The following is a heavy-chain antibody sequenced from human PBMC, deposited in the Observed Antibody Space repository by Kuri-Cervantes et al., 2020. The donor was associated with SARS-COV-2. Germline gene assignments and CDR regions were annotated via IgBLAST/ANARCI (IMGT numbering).Heavy chain of an antibody. CDR3: ARDKGWELEMGFDY. D-gene: IGHD1-26*01. Sequence: ASVKVSCKASGYTFTGYYMHWVRQAPGQGLEWMGWINPNSGGTNYAQKLQGRVTMTTDTSTSTAYMELRSLRSDDTAVYYCARDKGWELEMGFDYWGQGTLVTVSS. CDR2: INPNSGGT. J-gene: IGHJ4*02. CDR1: GYTFTGYY. V-gene: IGHV1-2*02.